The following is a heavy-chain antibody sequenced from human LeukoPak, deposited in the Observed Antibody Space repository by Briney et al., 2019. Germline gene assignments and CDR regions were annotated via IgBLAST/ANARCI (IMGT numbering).Heavy chain of an antibody. D-gene: IGHD3-22*01. Sequence: ETLSLTCTVSGGSISSYYWSWIRQPPGKGLEWIGYIFYSGSTNYNPSLKSRVTISVDTSKNQFSLKLSSVTAADTAVYYCARHGSVSSGALAWGQGTLVTVSS. CDR3: ARHGSVSSGALA. J-gene: IGHJ5*02. CDR1: GGSISSYY. V-gene: IGHV4-59*08. CDR2: IFYSGST.